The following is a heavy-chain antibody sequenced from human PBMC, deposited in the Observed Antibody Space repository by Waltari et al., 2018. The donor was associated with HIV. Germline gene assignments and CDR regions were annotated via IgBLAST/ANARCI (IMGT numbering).Heavy chain of an antibody. Sequence: EVQLVESGGGLVQPGRSLRLSCAASGFTFDDYAMHWVRQAPGKGRGWVSGISWNSCGIGYADSVKGRFTISRDNAKNSLYLQMNSLRAEDTALYYCAKGQTLYWYFDLWGRGTLVTVSS. J-gene: IGHJ2*01. V-gene: IGHV3-9*01. CDR3: AKGQTLYWYFDL. CDR2: ISWNSCGI. CDR1: GFTFDDYA.